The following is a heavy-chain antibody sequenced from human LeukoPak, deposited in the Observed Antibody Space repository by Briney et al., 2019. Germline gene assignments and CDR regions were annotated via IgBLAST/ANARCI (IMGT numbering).Heavy chain of an antibody. V-gene: IGHV4-59*01. D-gene: IGHD6-19*01. CDR3: ARGRRSSGRHDAFDI. J-gene: IGHJ3*02. Sequence: SETLSLTCTVSGGSISSYYWSWIRLPPGKRLEWIGYIDYSVTTNYNPSLKSRVTMSLDTSRNQFSLKLNSVTAADTAIYYCARGRRSSGRHDAFDIWGQGTVVIVYS. CDR1: GGSISSYY. CDR2: IDYSVTT.